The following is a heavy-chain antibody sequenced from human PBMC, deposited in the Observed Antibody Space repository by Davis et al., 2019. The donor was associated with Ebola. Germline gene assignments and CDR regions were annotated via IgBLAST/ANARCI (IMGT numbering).Heavy chain of an antibody. CDR3: ARLLTVTTSRYYYYGMDV. J-gene: IGHJ6*02. D-gene: IGHD4-17*01. Sequence: SETLSLTCAVYGGSFSGYYWSWIRQPPGKGLEWIGEIYHSGSTNYNPSLKSRVTISVDKSKNQFSLKLSSVTAADTAVYYCARLLTVTTSRYYYYGMDVWGLGTTVTVSS. V-gene: IGHV4-34*01. CDR1: GGSFSGYY. CDR2: IYHSGST.